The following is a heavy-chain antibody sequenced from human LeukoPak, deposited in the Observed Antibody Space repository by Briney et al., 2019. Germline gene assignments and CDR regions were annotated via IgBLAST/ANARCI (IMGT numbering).Heavy chain of an antibody. J-gene: IGHJ4*02. CDR1: GFTFSSYS. Sequence: NPGGSLRLSCAASGFTFSSYSMNWVRQAPGKGLEWVSSISSSSSYIYYADSVKGRFTISRDNAKNSLYPQMNSLRAEDTAVYYCARDRDSSSWTFDYWGQGTLVTVSS. D-gene: IGHD6-13*01. CDR2: ISSSSSYI. CDR3: ARDRDSSSWTFDY. V-gene: IGHV3-21*01.